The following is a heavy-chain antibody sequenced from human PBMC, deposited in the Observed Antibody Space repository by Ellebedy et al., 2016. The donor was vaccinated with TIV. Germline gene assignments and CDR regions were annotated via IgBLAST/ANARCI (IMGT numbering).Heavy chain of an antibody. CDR2: IKQDGSDK. CDR1: GFIFSSYW. D-gene: IGHD3-10*01. CDR3: AGGSGSLGGY. V-gene: IGHV3-7*03. Sequence: GGSLRLXXAASGFIFSSYWMSWVRQAPGRGLEWVANIKQDGSDKYYVDSVKSRFTISRDNAKNSLYLQMNSLRAEDTAVYYCAGGSGSLGGYWGQGTLVTVSS. J-gene: IGHJ4*02.